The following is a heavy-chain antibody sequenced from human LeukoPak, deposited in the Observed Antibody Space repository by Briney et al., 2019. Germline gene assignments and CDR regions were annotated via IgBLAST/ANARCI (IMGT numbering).Heavy chain of an antibody. J-gene: IGHJ5*02. Sequence: ASVKVSCKASGYTFTGYYMHWVRQAPGQGLEWTGWINPNSGGTNYAQKFQGRVTMTRDTSISTAYMELSRLRSDDTAVYYCAREGYCSSTSCYDWFDPWGQGTLVTVSS. CDR2: INPNSGGT. D-gene: IGHD2-2*01. V-gene: IGHV1-2*02. CDR3: AREGYCSSTSCYDWFDP. CDR1: GYTFTGYY.